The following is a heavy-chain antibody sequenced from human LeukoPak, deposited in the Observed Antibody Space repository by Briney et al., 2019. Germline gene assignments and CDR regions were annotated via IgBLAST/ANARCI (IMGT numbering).Heavy chain of an antibody. CDR2: IYYSGST. D-gene: IGHD6-19*01. V-gene: IGHV4-59*11. J-gene: IGHJ4*02. CDR3: ARDSRDSSGWYEMGYYFDY. CDR1: GGSISSHY. Sequence: SETLSLTCTVSGGSISSHYWSWIRPPPGKGLEWIGYIYYSGSTNYNPSLKSRVTISVDTSKNQFSLKLSSVTAADTAVYYCARDSRDSSGWYEMGYYFDYWGQGTLVTVSS.